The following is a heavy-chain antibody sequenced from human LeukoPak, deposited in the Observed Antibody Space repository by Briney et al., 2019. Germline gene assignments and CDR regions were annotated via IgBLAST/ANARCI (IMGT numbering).Heavy chain of an antibody. CDR1: GGSIRSYY. V-gene: IGHV4-4*07. J-gene: IGHJ4*02. Sequence: PSETLSLTCTVSGGSIRSYYWSWIRQPAGKGLEWIGRFYTSGSTNYNPSLKSRVTMSVDTSKNQFSLKLSSVTAADTAVYFCARDLLYYSGSGSPLEYWGQGTLVTVSS. D-gene: IGHD3-10*01. CDR2: FYTSGST. CDR3: ARDLLYYSGSGSPLEY.